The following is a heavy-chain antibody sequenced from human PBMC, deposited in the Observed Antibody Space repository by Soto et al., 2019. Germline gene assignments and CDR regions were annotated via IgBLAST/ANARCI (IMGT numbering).Heavy chain of an antibody. CDR1: GFIFNNYA. CDR3: ATNFRFLDH. D-gene: IGHD2-21*01. CDR2: ISDSGATT. J-gene: IGHJ4*02. Sequence: VQPGGSLRLSCAASGFIFNNYAMRWVRQGPGRGLEWVSSISDSGATTFYADSVAGRFTISRDNSRNTLYLLMNSLRADDTALYSCATNFRFLDHWGQGTLVSVSS. V-gene: IGHV3-23*01.